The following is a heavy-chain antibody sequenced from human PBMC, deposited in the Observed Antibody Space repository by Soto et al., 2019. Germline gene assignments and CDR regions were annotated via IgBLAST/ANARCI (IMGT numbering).Heavy chain of an antibody. J-gene: IGHJ6*02. CDR1: GYTFTSYA. Sequence: GASVKVSCKASGYTFTSYAMHWVRQAPGQRLEWMGWINAGNGNTKYSQKFQGRVTITRDTSASTAYMELSSLRSEDTAVYYCAGWYSRTYYYYYGMDVWGQGTTVTVSS. CDR3: AGWYSRTYYYYYGMDV. CDR2: INAGNGNT. V-gene: IGHV1-3*01. D-gene: IGHD6-13*01.